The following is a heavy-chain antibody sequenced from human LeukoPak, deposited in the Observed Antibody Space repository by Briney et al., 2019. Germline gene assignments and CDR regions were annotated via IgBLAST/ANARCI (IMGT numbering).Heavy chain of an antibody. CDR3: ARDLLYYYDRVDAFDI. CDR1: GGSFSGYY. Sequence: PSETLSLTCAVYGGSFSGYYWSWIRQPPGKGLEWIGEINHRGSTNYNPSLKSRVTISVDTSKNQFSLKLSSVTAADTAVYYCARDLLYYYDRVDAFDIWGQGTMVTVSS. J-gene: IGHJ3*02. V-gene: IGHV4-34*01. D-gene: IGHD3-22*01. CDR2: INHRGST.